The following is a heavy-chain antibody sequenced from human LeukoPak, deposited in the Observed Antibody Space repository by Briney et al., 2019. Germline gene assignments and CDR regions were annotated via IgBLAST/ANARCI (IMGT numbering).Heavy chain of an antibody. D-gene: IGHD3-10*01. J-gene: IGHJ6*03. CDR1: GGSFSGYY. CDR3: ARRVGRYFGERAYYYNYMDV. CDR2: INHSGST. Sequence: SETLSLTCAVYGGSFSGYYWSWIRQPPGKGLEWIGEINHSGSTNYNPSLKSRVTISVDTSKNQFSLKLSSVTAADTAVYYCARRVGRYFGERAYYYNYMDVWGKGTTVTISS. V-gene: IGHV4-34*01.